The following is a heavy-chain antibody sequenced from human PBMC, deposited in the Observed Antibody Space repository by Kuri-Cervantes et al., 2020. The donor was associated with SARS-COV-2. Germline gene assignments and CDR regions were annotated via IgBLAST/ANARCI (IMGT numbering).Heavy chain of an antibody. CDR2: IYPGDSDT. CDR3: ARSTWGSYFDF. CDR1: GYSFTSYW. D-gene: IGHD3-16*01. J-gene: IGHJ4*02. V-gene: IGHV5-51*01. Sequence: KVSCKGSGYSFTSYWIGWVRQMPGKGLEWMGIIYPGDSDTRYSPSFQGQVAISADRSISTAYLQWSSLMASDTAMYYCARSTWGSYFDFWGQGTLVTVSS.